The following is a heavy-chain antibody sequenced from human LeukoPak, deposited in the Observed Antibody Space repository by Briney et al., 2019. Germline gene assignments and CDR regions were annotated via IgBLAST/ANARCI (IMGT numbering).Heavy chain of an antibody. V-gene: IGHV4-39*07. Sequence: SETLSLTCTVSGASININNYYWGWIRQPPGNGLEWIGIMYYNGRTYYNPSLKSRVTLSIDTSKNQFSLKLSSVTAADTAVYYCARVYYDILTGYNWFDPWGQGTLVTVSS. J-gene: IGHJ5*02. CDR1: GASININNYY. CDR3: ARVYYDILTGYNWFDP. D-gene: IGHD3-9*01. CDR2: MYYNGRT.